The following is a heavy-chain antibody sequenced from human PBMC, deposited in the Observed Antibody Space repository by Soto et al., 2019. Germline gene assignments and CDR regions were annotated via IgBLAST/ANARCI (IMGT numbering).Heavy chain of an antibody. J-gene: IGHJ4*02. CDR2: IHWDDDK. V-gene: IGHV2-5*02. CDR1: GFSLSTCGVS. D-gene: IGHD6-19*01. CDR3: AHRSNGGWLDY. Sequence: QITLKESGPTLVKPTQTLTLTCTFSGFSLSTCGVSVGWIRQPPGKALEWLALIHWDDDKRYSPSLKSRLTITKDTSKNQVVLTMTNMDPVDTATYYCAHRSNGGWLDYWGQGTLVTVSS.